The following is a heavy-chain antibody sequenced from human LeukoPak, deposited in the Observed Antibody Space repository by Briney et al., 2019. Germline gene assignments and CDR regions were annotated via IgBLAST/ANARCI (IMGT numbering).Heavy chain of an antibody. D-gene: IGHD6-19*01. CDR1: GFTFSSHA. V-gene: IGHV3-30*04. CDR2: ISYDGTNK. CDR3: AKGPRAVAGNNWFDP. Sequence: GGSLRLSCAASGFTFSSHAMHWVRQAPGKGLEWVAIISYDGTNKYYADSVKGRFTISRDNSKNTLYLQMISLRAEDTALYYCAKGPRAVAGNNWFDPWGQGTLVTVSS. J-gene: IGHJ5*02.